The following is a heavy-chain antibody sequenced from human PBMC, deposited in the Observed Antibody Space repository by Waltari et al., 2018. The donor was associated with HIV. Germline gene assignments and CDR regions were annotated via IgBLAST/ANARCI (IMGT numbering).Heavy chain of an antibody. Sequence: QVQLVQSGAGVKKPGASVKVSCKASGYPFTSYAIHWVSQAPGQRLEWMGWINTVNDNTEYSQKLQGGVTIARDTSASTAYMELSSLTSEETAIYYCARKGAAGFFYFDCWGQGTLVTVSS. CDR2: INTVNDNT. D-gene: IGHD2-15*01. V-gene: IGHV1-3*04. CDR1: GYPFTSYA. J-gene: IGHJ4*02. CDR3: ARKGAAGFFYFDC.